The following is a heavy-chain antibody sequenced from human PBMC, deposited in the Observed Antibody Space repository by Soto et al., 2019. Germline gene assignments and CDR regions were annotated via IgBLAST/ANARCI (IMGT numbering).Heavy chain of an antibody. J-gene: IGHJ4*02. D-gene: IGHD2-2*01. CDR1: GGSFRGYY. Sequence: SETLSLTCAVYGGSFRGYYWSWIRQPPGKGLEWIGEINHSGSTNYNPSLKSRVTISVDTSKNQFSLKLSSVTAADTAVYYCATEMPYFDYWGQGTLVTVSS. CDR2: INHSGST. V-gene: IGHV4-34*01. CDR3: ATEMPYFDY.